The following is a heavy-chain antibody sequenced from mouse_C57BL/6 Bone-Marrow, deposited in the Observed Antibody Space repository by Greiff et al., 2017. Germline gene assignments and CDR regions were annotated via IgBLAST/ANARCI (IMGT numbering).Heavy chain of an antibody. CDR1: GFTFSSYA. D-gene: IGHD2-12*01. CDR3: AIEDDGDWYFDV. Sequence: EVQVVESGGGLVKPGGSLKLSCAASGFTFSSYAMSWVRQTPEKRLEWVATISDGGSYTYYPDNVKGRFTISRDNAKNNLYLQMSHLKSEDTAMYYCAIEDDGDWYFDVWGTGTTVTVSS. V-gene: IGHV5-4*01. CDR2: ISDGGSYT. J-gene: IGHJ1*03.